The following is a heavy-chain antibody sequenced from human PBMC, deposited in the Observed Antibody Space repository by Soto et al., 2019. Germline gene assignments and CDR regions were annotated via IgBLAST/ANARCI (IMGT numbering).Heavy chain of an antibody. CDR2: ISSSSSYI. CDR3: ARGAAAGSMDV. J-gene: IGHJ6*02. V-gene: IGHV3-21*01. D-gene: IGHD6-13*01. CDR1: GFTFSSYS. Sequence: EVQLVESGGGLVKPGGSLRLSCAASGFTFSSYSMNWVRQAPGKGLAWVSSISSSSSYIYYADSVKGRFTISRDNAKNSLYLQMNSLRAEDTSVYYCARGAAAGSMDVWGQGTTVTVSS.